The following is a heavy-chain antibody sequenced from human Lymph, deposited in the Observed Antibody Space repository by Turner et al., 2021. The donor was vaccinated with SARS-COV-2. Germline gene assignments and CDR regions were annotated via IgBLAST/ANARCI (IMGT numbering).Heavy chain of an antibody. CDR3: ARYASGGYFYYGMDV. V-gene: IGHV3-30*01. CDR2: ISYDESNK. CDR1: GFTFSTYA. D-gene: IGHD2-8*01. Sequence: QLVESGGGVVLPRRSMRLSCASYGFTFSTYAIYWVRQAPGKGLEWVALISYDESNKYYADSVKGRFTISRDNSKNTLYLQMNSLRSEDTAVYYCARYASGGYFYYGMDVWGQGTTVTVSS. J-gene: IGHJ6*02.